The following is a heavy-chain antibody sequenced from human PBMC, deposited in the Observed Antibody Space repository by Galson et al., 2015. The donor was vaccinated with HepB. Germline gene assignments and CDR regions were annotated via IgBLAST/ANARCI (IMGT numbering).Heavy chain of an antibody. CDR3: ARRYDSYYGSGHDALDI. J-gene: IGHJ3*02. Sequence: LVKPTQALTLTCTVSGFSLSNARMGVSWIRQPPGKALEWLAHIFSNDEKSYSTSLKSRLTISKDTSKSQVVLTMTNMDPMDTATYYCARRYDSYYGSGHDALDIWGQGTMVTVSS. D-gene: IGHD3-10*01. CDR1: GFSLSNARMG. V-gene: IGHV2-26*01. CDR2: IFSNDEK.